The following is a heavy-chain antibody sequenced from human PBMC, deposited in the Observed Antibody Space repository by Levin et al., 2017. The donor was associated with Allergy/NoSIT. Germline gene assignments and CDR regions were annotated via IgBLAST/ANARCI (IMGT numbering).Heavy chain of an antibody. Sequence: LSLTCAASRFTFSSYWMSWVRQAPGKGLEWVANIKQDGTEKFYVDSVKGRFTISKDNAKNSVDLHMTSLRVEDSAVYYCARNWRSAFDIWGQGTMVTVSS. CDR2: IKQDGTEK. V-gene: IGHV3-7*01. D-gene: IGHD2-8*02. CDR1: RFTFSSYW. J-gene: IGHJ3*02. CDR3: ARNWRSAFDI.